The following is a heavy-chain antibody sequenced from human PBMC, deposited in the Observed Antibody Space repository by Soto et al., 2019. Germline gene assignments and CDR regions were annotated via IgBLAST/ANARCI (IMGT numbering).Heavy chain of an antibody. CDR1: GFTFSSYA. V-gene: IGHV3-64*01. J-gene: IGHJ6*04. Sequence: EVQLVESGGGLVQPGGSLRLSCAASGFTFSSYAMHWVRQAPGKGLEYVSAISSNGGSTYYANSVKGRFTISRDNSKNTLYLQMGSLRAEDMAVYDCARGGGPGDEDVWGKGTTVTVSS. CDR3: ARGGGPGDEDV. D-gene: IGHD1-26*01. CDR2: ISSNGGST.